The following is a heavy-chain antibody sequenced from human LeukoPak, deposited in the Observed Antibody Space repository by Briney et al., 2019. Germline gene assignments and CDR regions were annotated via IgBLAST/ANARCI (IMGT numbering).Heavy chain of an antibody. CDR3: TKTDSGSLDY. CDR1: GYTFTGYY. V-gene: IGHV1-2*02. CDR2: INPASGGT. J-gene: IGHJ4*02. D-gene: IGHD1-26*01. Sequence: ASVKVSCKASGYTFTGYYMHWVRQAPGQGLEWMGWINPASGGTKCPQKFQGRVTMTRDTSITTAYVELNSLRSDDTAVSYCTKTDSGSLDYWGQGTLVTVSS.